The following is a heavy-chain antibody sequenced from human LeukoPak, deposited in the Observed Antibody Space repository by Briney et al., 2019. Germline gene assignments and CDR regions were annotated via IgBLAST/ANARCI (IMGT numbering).Heavy chain of an antibody. CDR2: IYYSGST. Sequence: SETLSLTCTVSGGSISSYYWSWIRQPPGKGLEWIGYIYYSGSTNYNPSLKSRVTISVDTSKNQFSLKLSSVTAADTAVYYCAREMGGVTAGGGFDYWGQGTLVTVSS. D-gene: IGHD2-21*02. CDR3: AREMGGVTAGGGFDY. J-gene: IGHJ4*02. CDR1: GGSISSYY. V-gene: IGHV4-59*01.